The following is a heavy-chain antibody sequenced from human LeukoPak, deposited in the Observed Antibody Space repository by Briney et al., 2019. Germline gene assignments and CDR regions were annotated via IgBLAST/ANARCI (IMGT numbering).Heavy chain of an antibody. CDR3: ARDFELSH. D-gene: IGHD3-16*02. V-gene: IGHV3-33*01. Sequence: PGRTLRLSCAASGVTLSSYGMHWVRQAPGKGLEGVALIWYDGSSKHYADSVRGRFTISRDNSKNTLYLQMNSLRAEDTAVYYRARDFELSHWGQGTLVTVSS. CDR2: IWYDGSSK. J-gene: IGHJ4*02. CDR1: GVTLSSYG.